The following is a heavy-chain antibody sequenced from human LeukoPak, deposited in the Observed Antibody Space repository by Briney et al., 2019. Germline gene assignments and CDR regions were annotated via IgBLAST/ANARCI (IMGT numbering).Heavy chain of an antibody. CDR3: AGGIVPAAFDI. J-gene: IGHJ3*02. D-gene: IGHD2-2*01. CDR2: IGSNSRRM. CDR1: GFTFSSSS. V-gene: IGHV3-21*01. Sequence: KPGGSLRLSCVASGFTFSSSSMNWVRRAPGKGLEWLSSIGSNSRRMNYADSAKGRFTISRDNAKNSLYLQMNSLRAEDTAVYYCAGGIVPAAFDIWGQGTMVTVSS.